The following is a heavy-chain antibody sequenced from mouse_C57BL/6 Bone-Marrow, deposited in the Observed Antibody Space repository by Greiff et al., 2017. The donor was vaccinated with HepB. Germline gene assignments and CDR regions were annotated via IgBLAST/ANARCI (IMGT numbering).Heavy chain of an antibody. J-gene: IGHJ2*01. D-gene: IGHD4-1*01. CDR2: ISDGGSYT. CDR3: ARGELGVLYYFDY. V-gene: IGHV5-4*03. CDR1: GFTFSSYA. Sequence: EVKVVESGGGLVKPGGSLKLSCAASGFTFSSYAMSWVRQTPEKRLEWVATISDGGSYTYYPDNVKGRFTISRDNAKNNLYLQMSHLKSEDTAMYYCARGELGVLYYFDYWGQGTTLTVSS.